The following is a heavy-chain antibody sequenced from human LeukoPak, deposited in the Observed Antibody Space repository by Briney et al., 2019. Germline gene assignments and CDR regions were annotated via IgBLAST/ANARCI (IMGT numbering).Heavy chain of an antibody. D-gene: IGHD3-22*01. CDR1: GGSISSYY. CDR3: ARDRQDSSGYLYYFDY. J-gene: IGHJ4*02. Sequence: SETLSLTCTVSGGSISSYYWSWIRQPPGKGLEWIGYIYYSGSTNYNPSLKSRVTISVDTSKNQFSLKLSSVTAADTAVYYCARDRQDSSGYLYYFDYWGQGTLVTVSS. CDR2: IYYSGST. V-gene: IGHV4-59*01.